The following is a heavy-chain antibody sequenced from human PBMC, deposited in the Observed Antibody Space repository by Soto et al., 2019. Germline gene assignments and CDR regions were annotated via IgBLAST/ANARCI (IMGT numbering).Heavy chain of an antibody. CDR3: ARDRAYGDSVDY. V-gene: IGHV1-18*01. Sequence: ASVKVSCKASGYTFTSYGISCVRQAPGQGLEWMGWISAYNGNTNYAQKLQGRVTMTTDTSTSTAYMELRSLRSDDTAVYYCARDRAYGDSVDYWGQGTLVTVSS. CDR1: GYTFTSYG. D-gene: IGHD4-17*01. J-gene: IGHJ4*02. CDR2: ISAYNGNT.